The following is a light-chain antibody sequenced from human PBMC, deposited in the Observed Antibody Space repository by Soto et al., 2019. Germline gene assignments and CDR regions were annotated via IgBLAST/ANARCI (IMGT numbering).Light chain of an antibody. CDR2: DAS. Sequence: EIVLSQSPGTLSLSAGERATLSCRASQSFNSIYLAWYQQKPGQAPRLLIYDASNRATGIPARFSGSGSGTDFTLTIATLDPEDFAVYYCQQYGSSPRTFGLGTKVDIK. CDR1: QSFNSIY. V-gene: IGKV3-20*01. CDR3: QQYGSSPRT. J-gene: IGKJ1*01.